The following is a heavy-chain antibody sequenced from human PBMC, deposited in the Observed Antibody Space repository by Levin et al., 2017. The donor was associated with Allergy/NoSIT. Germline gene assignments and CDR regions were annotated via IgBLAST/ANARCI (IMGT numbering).Heavy chain of an antibody. CDR3: AKEGVPAAIKRYYFDY. Sequence: GGSLRLSCAASGFTFDDYAMHWVRQAPGKGLEWVSGISWNSGSIGYADSVKGRFTISRDNAKNSLYLQMNSLRAEDTALYYCAKEGVPAAIKRYYFDYWGQGTLVTVSS. D-gene: IGHD2-2*02. V-gene: IGHV3-9*01. CDR1: GFTFDDYA. J-gene: IGHJ4*02. CDR2: ISWNSGSI.